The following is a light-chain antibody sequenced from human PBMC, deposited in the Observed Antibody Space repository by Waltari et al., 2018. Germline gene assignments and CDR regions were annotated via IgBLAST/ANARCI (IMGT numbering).Light chain of an antibody. CDR3: QQSFSTPWT. CDR1: QSISSY. Sequence: TQSPSSLSASVGDRVTITCRASQSISSYLNWYQIKPGKAPKLLIYDASRLQSGVPSRFSGSGSGTDFTLTISSLQPDDFAIYHCQQSFSTPWTFGQGTNMEI. V-gene: IGKV1-39*01. J-gene: IGKJ1*01. CDR2: DAS.